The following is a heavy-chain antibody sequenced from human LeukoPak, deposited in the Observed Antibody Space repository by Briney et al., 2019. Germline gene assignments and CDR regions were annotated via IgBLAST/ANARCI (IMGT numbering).Heavy chain of an antibody. Sequence: TSETLSLTCTISGDSISGSSYYWGWIRQPRGKGLEWIGDIYYRGSTYYNPSLKSRVSISIDTSNSQFSLTLNSVTAADTALYFCARRRYYDSTGYLDWGQGTLVTVSS. J-gene: IGHJ1*01. CDR2: IYYRGST. V-gene: IGHV4-39*01. CDR1: GDSISGSSYY. D-gene: IGHD3-22*01. CDR3: ARRRYYDSTGYLD.